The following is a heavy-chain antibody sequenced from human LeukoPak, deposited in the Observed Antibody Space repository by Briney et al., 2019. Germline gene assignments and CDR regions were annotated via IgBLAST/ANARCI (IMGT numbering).Heavy chain of an antibody. CDR1: GGSISSGGYY. CDR2: INHSGST. J-gene: IGHJ4*02. CDR3: ARVRCSGGSCYELDDY. D-gene: IGHD2-15*01. Sequence: SETLSLTCTVSGGSISSGGYYWSWIRQPPGTGLEWIGEINHSGSTNYNPSLKSRVTISVDTSKNQFSLKLSSVTAADTAVYYCARVRCSGGSCYELDDYWGQGTLVTVSS. V-gene: IGHV4-39*07.